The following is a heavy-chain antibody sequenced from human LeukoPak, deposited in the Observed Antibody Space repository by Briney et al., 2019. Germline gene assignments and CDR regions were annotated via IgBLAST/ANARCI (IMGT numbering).Heavy chain of an antibody. J-gene: IGHJ4*02. Sequence: GGSLRLSCVASGFTLGDYNMNWVRQAPGKGLEWVGRIKSKTDGGTTDYAAPVKGRFTISRDDSKNTLYLQMNSLKTEDTAVYYCTTDRGSGGSCYCYWGQGTLVTVSS. D-gene: IGHD2-15*01. CDR2: IKSKTDGGTT. CDR1: GFTLGDYN. V-gene: IGHV3-15*01. CDR3: TTDRGSGGSCYCY.